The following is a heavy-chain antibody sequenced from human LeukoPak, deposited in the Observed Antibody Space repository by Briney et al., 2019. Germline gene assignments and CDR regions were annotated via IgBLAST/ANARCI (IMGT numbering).Heavy chain of an antibody. CDR2: IIPIFGTA. V-gene: IGHV1-69*05. D-gene: IGHD6-13*01. CDR3: ARHMGIAAPFDY. Sequence: SVKVSCKASGGAFSSYAISWVRKAPGQGLEWMGGIIPIFGTANYAQKFQGRVTITTDGATSTAYMELSSLRSEDTAVYYCARHMGIAAPFDYWGQGTLVTVSS. CDR1: GGAFSSYA. J-gene: IGHJ4*02.